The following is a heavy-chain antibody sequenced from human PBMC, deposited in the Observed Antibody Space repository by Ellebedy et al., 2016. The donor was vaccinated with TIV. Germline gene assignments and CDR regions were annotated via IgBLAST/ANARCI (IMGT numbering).Heavy chain of an antibody. J-gene: IGHJ5*02. CDR3: SRYSGSTGWFNP. V-gene: IGHV4-39*01. Sequence: SETLSLXCIVSGGSISSSGHYWAWIRQPPGKGLEWIGLSYYSGNTNYNPSLNSRVTISVDTSRNQFSLKLSSVTAADTAVYYCSRYSGSTGWFNPWGQGVLVTVSS. CDR1: GGSISSSGHY. D-gene: IGHD1-26*01. CDR2: SYYSGNT.